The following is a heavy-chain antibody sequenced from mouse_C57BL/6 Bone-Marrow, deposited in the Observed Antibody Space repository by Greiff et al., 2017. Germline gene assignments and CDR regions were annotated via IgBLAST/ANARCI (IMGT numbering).Heavy chain of an antibody. CDR1: GYAFTNYL. CDR3: ARSETPYAMDY. V-gene: IGHV1-54*01. Sequence: QVQLQQSGAELVRPGTSVKVSCKASGYAFTNYLIEWVNQRPGPGLEWVAVISPGSGGIDYTETVKGQVTLTADKSSSTAYMQLSSLTSEDSAVYFCARSETPYAMDYWGQGTSVTVSS. CDR2: ISPGSGGI. J-gene: IGHJ4*01.